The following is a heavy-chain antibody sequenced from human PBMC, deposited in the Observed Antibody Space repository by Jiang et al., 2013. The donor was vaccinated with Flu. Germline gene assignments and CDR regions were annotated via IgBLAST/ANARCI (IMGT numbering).Heavy chain of an antibody. CDR1: GYNFSSYG. CDR3: ARDAVKEWESPGGLHDS. Sequence: GAEVKXPGASLKVSCKASGYNFSSYGITWVRQAPGQGLECMAWISAYNGKTRFAERVQGRVSVTTDTSTSTAYLEVRSLTSDDTAVYYCARDAVKEWESPGGLHDSWGQGTRVIVSS. V-gene: IGHV1-18*01. CDR2: ISAYNGKT. D-gene: IGHD1-26*01. J-gene: IGHJ4*02.